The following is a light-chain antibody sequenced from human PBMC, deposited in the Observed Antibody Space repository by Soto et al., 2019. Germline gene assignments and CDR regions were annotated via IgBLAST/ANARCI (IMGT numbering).Light chain of an antibody. CDR2: LAS. J-gene: IGKJ1*01. CDR3: QQYNNWPRT. Sequence: EIVLTQSLATLSSCPSNGVTRPCRASQAVNTRLAWYQHRPGQAPILLIYLASNRAAGVPARFSGSGSGTDFSLSISDVEPEDFAVYNCQQYNNWPRTFGQGTKVDI. V-gene: IGKV3-11*01. CDR1: QAVNTR.